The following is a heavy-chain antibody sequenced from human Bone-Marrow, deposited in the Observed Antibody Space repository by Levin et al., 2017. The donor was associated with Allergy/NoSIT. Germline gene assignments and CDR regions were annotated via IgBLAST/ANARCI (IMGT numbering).Heavy chain of an antibody. D-gene: IGHD3-9*01. J-gene: IGHJ4*02. CDR2: ISGSSSYT. Sequence: SGESLKISCAASGFTFSDYYMSWIRQAPGQGLEWLSYISGSSSYTNNADSVKGRFTISRDNTKNSLYLQMNSLRAEDTAVYYCARIKWRLTGYYIDYWGQGTLVTVSS. CDR3: ARIKWRLTGYYIDY. V-gene: IGHV3-11*03. CDR1: GFTFSDYY.